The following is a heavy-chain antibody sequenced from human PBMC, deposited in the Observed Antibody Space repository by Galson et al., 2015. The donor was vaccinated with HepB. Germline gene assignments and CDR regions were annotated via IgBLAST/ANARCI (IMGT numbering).Heavy chain of an antibody. D-gene: IGHD4-11*01. CDR2: IYHSGST. J-gene: IGHJ4*02. Sequence: TLSLTCAVSGGSISSGGYSWSWIRQPPGKGLEWIGDIYHSGSTHYNPSLKSRVTISVDRSKNQFSLKLSSVTAADTAVYFCARAYSNYVGYYFDYWGQGTLVTVSS. CDR3: ARAYSNYVGYYFDY. CDR1: GGSISSGGYS. V-gene: IGHV4-30-2*01.